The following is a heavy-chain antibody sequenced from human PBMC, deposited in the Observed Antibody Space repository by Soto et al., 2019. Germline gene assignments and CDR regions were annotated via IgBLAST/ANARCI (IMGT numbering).Heavy chain of an antibody. CDR2: IIPSIGII. CDR1: GGTFGTYT. Sequence: QVQLVQSGAEVKKPGSSVKVSCKASGGTFGTYTITWVRQAPGQGLEWMGRIIPSIGIINYAQKFQGRVTISADKFTGTAYMELTGLRSDDTAVYYCAGDPDSHYNDSHASSYPWGQGTLVTVSS. J-gene: IGHJ5*02. CDR3: AGDPDSHYNDSHASSYP. V-gene: IGHV1-69*08. D-gene: IGHD4-4*01.